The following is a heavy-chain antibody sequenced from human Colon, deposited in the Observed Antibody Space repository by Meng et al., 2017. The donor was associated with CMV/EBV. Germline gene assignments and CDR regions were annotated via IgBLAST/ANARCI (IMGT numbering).Heavy chain of an antibody. V-gene: IGHV2-5*02. Sequence: IALKDSGSKLVKPTQTLTLTCTFPGFSLSTIGMGVGWIRQPPGKALEWLGVIYWDDDKRYSPSLKSRLTITKDTSKNQVVLTMTNLDPLDTATYYCAHRPYGSGSYFFDYWGQGTLVTVSS. CDR1: GFSLSTIGMG. J-gene: IGHJ4*02. D-gene: IGHD3-10*01. CDR3: AHRPYGSGSYFFDY. CDR2: IYWDDDK.